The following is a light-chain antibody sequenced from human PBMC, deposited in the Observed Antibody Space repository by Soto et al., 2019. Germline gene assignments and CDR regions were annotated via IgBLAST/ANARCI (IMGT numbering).Light chain of an antibody. Sequence: EIVMTQSPATLSVSPGERATLSCRASQSVGSNLAWYQQKPGQAPRLLIYGASTRTTGVPARFSGSGSGTEFTLTLSSLQSEDFAVYYCQQYNNWPQGTFGQGTKVEMK. CDR1: QSVGSN. V-gene: IGKV3-15*01. CDR3: QQYNNWPQGT. CDR2: GAS. J-gene: IGKJ1*01.